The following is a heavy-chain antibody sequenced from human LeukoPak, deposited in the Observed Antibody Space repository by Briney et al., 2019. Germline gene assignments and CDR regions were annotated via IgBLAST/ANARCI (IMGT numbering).Heavy chain of an antibody. V-gene: IGHV4-39*01. CDR3: ARLGWELLYLDL. CDR2: IYYSGST. CDR1: GGSISSSRYY. Sequence: PSETLSLTCTASGGSISSSRYYWGWIRQPPGKGLEWIGSIYYSGSTYYNPSLKSRVTISVDTSKNQFSLKLSSVTAADTAVFYCARLGWELLYLDLWGRGTLVTVSS. D-gene: IGHD1-26*01. J-gene: IGHJ2*01.